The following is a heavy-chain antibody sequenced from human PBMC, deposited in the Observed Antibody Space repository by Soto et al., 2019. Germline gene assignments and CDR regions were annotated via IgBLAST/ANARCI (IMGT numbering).Heavy chain of an antibody. J-gene: IGHJ2*01. V-gene: IGHV4-30-4*01. Sequence: PSETLSLTCTVSGGSINNGDYYWTWIRQSPEKGLEWIGYIYYSGSTYYNPSLKSRVTISIDTSMNQFSLNLNSVTAADTAVYYCARHGGRYCSGGSCYIYWHFDLWGRGTLVTVSS. D-gene: IGHD2-15*01. CDR3: ARHGGRYCSGGSCYIYWHFDL. CDR1: GGSINNGDYY. CDR2: IYYSGST.